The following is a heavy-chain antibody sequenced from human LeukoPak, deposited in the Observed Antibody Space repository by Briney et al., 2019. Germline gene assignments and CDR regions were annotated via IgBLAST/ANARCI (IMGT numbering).Heavy chain of an antibody. Sequence: WRSLRLSCAASGFTFSSYGMHWVRQAPGRGLEWVAVIWYDGSNKYYADSVKGRFTISRDNSKNTLYLQMNSLRAEDTAVYYCAKGNSGYYSALDYWGQGTLVTVSS. V-gene: IGHV3-33*06. CDR3: AKGNSGYYSALDY. J-gene: IGHJ4*02. CDR2: IWYDGSNK. D-gene: IGHD3-22*01. CDR1: GFTFSSYG.